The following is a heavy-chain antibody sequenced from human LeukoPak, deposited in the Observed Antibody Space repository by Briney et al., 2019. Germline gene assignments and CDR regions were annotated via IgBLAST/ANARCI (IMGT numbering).Heavy chain of an antibody. CDR1: GFTFSSYW. Sequence: GGSLRLSCAASGFTFSSYWMSWVRQAPGKGLEWVANIKQDGSEKYYVDSVKGRFTISRDNAKNSLYLQMNSLRAEDTAVYYRAREGYYYDSSGYLDYWGQGTLVTVSS. J-gene: IGHJ4*02. CDR3: AREGYYYDSSGYLDY. CDR2: IKQDGSEK. D-gene: IGHD3-22*01. V-gene: IGHV3-7*01.